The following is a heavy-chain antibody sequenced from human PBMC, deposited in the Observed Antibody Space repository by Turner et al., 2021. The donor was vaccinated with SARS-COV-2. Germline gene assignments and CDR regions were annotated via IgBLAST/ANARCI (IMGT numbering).Heavy chain of an antibody. D-gene: IGHD2-2*01. J-gene: IGHJ6*02. CDR3: ARGHVPAASNFYYYYYYGMDV. CDR1: GFTVSSNY. Sequence: EVQLVESGGGLIKPGGSLRLSCAASGFTVSSNYMSGVRQAPGKGLEWVSVIYSGGSTYYADSVKGRFTIARDNSKNTLYLQMNSLRAEDTAVYYCARGHVPAASNFYYYYYYGMDVWGQGTTVTVSS. CDR2: IYSGGST. V-gene: IGHV3-53*01.